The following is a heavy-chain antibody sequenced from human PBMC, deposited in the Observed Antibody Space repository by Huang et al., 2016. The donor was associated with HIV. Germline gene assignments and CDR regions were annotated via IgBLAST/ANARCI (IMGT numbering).Heavy chain of an antibody. Sequence: EVQLVESGGNLVKPGGSLRLSCAASGFTFSSYSMNWVRQAPGKGLEWVSSISSSSSYIYYAASVKGRFTISRDNAKNSLYLQMSSLRAEDTAVYYCATAPPYYYDSSGYYYGQDYWGQGTLVTVSS. J-gene: IGHJ4*02. D-gene: IGHD3-22*01. CDR1: GFTFSSYS. V-gene: IGHV3-21*01. CDR3: ATAPPYYYDSSGYYYGQDY. CDR2: ISSSSSYI.